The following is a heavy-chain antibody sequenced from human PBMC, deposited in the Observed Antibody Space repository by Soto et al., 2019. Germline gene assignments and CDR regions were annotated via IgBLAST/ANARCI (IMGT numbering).Heavy chain of an antibody. CDR1: GGSINDHY. V-gene: IGHV4-59*11. CDR2: INYSGST. CDR3: ARANWYFDY. Sequence: QVQLQESGPGLVKPSETLSLTCTVSGGSINDHYWSWIRQPPGQGLEWIGYINYSGSTNYSPSLKSRVTISVDTSKNQFSLKLSSLTAADTAIYYCARANWYFDYWGQGTLVTVSS. J-gene: IGHJ4*02. D-gene: IGHD7-27*01.